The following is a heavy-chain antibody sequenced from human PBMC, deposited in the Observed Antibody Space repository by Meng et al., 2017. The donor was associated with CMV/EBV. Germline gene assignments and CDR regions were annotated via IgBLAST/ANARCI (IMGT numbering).Heavy chain of an antibody. CDR1: GFTFDDYG. V-gene: IGHV3-20*04. Sequence: GESLKISCAASGFTFDDYGMSWVRQAPGKGLEWVSGINWNGGSTGYADSVKGRFTISRDNAKNSLYLQMNSLRAEDTALYYCARAQSGSYAPKPFDYWGQGTLVTVSS. D-gene: IGHD1-26*01. CDR2: INWNGGST. CDR3: ARAQSGSYAPKPFDY. J-gene: IGHJ4*02.